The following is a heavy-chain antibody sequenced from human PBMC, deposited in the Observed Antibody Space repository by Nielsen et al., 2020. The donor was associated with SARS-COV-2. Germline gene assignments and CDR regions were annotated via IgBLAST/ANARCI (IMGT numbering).Heavy chain of an antibody. D-gene: IGHD2-2*01. CDR2: INHSGST. Sequence: RQAPGKGLEWIGEINHSGSTNYNPSLKSRVTISVDTSKNQFSLKLSSVTAADTAVYYFARHVPPTCSSTSCQAGAFDIWGQGTMVTVSS. J-gene: IGHJ3*02. V-gene: IGHV4-34*01. CDR3: ARHVPPTCSSTSCQAGAFDI.